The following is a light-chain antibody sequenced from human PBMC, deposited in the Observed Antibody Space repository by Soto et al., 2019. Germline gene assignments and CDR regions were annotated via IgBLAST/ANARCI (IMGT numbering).Light chain of an antibody. J-gene: IGKJ4*01. CDR2: KVS. CDR3: QQSYTTVRS. CDR1: QGLVYSNGNTF. V-gene: IGKV2-30*01. Sequence: DVVMTQSPLSLPVTLGQPASISCRSSQGLVYSNGNTFLSWFFQRPGQSPRRLIYKVSNRDSGVPDRFSGSGSGTDFTLHISRVEAEDFATYFCQQSYTTVRSFGGGTKVDSK.